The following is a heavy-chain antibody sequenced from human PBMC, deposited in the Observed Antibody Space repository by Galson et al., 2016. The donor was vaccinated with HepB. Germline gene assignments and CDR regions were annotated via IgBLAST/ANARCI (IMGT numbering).Heavy chain of an antibody. CDR2: ITWNSGTI. J-gene: IGHJ5*02. V-gene: IGHV3-9*01. D-gene: IGHD2-21*02. Sequence: SLRLSCAASGFDFDDYAMHWVRQSPGKGLEWVSGITWNSGTIGYADSVKGRFTISRDNAKNTLYLQMNSLRAEDTAVYYCARVWAYCGGDCYSSGFSPWGQGTLVTVSS. CDR1: GFDFDDYA. CDR3: ARVWAYCGGDCYSSGFSP.